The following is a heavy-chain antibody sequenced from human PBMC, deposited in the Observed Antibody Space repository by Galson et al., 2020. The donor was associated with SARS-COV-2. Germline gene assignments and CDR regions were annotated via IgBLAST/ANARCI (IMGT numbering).Heavy chain of an antibody. V-gene: IGHV1-3*01. J-gene: IGHJ3*02. CDR1: GYTFTSYA. Sequence: ASVKVSCKASGYTFTSYAMHWVRQAPGQRLEWMGWINAGNGNTKYSQKFQGRVTITRDTSASTAYMELSSLRSEDTAVYYCARDSSYCGGDCYPRYRAFDIWGQGTMVTVSS. CDR2: INAGNGNT. CDR3: ARDSSYCGGDCYPRYRAFDI. D-gene: IGHD2-21*02.